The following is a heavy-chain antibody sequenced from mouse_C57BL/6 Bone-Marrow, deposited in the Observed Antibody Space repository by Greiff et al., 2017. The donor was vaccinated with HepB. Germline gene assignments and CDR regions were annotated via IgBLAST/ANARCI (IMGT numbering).Heavy chain of an antibody. CDR1: GYAFSSSW. V-gene: IGHV1-82*01. J-gene: IGHJ1*03. CDR3: ARPPYYYGSWDFDV. D-gene: IGHD1-1*01. CDR2: IYPGDGDT. Sequence: VKLMESGPELVKPGASVKISCKASGYAFSSSWMNWVKQRPGKGLEWIGRIYPGDGDTNYNGKFKGKATLTADKSSSTAYMQLSSLTSEDSAVYFCARPPYYYGSWDFDVWGTGTTVTVSS.